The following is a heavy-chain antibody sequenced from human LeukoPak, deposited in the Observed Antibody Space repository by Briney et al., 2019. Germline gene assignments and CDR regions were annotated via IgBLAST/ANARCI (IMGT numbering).Heavy chain of an antibody. CDR2: INPNSGGT. Sequence: ASVKVSCKASGYTFTGYYMHWVRQAPGQGLEWMGWINPNSGGTNYAQKFQGRVTMTRDTSISTAYMELSRLRSDDTAVYYCARVKSRGKTAALYYFDYWGQGTLVTVSS. CDR3: ARVKSRGKTAALYYFDY. CDR1: GYTFTGYY. J-gene: IGHJ4*02. D-gene: IGHD6-25*01. V-gene: IGHV1-2*02.